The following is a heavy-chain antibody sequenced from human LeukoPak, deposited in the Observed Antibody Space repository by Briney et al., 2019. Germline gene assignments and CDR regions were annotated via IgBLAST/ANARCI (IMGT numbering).Heavy chain of an antibody. D-gene: IGHD3-10*01. Sequence: SETLSLTCVVSGGSISSHYWSWIRQPPGKGLEWIWHIYYSGSTDYNPSLKSRVNISVDASKNHFSLRLSSVTAADTAVYYCARQLSYGSGTYYKFLYNWFDPWGQGTLVTVSS. V-gene: IGHV4-59*11. CDR2: IYYSGST. CDR1: GGSISSHY. J-gene: IGHJ5*02. CDR3: ARQLSYGSGTYYKFLYNWFDP.